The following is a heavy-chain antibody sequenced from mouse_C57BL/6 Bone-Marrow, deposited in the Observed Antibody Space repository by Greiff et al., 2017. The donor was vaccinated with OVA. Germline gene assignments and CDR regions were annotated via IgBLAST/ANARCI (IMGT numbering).Heavy chain of an antibody. V-gene: IGHV1-15*01. CDR1: GYTFTDYE. J-gene: IGHJ2*01. Sequence: HVQLQQSGAELVRPGASVTLSCKASGYTFTDYEMHWVKQTPVHGLEWIGAIDPEPGGTAYNQKFKGKALLTADKSSSTAYMELRSLTSEDSAVYYCTRYPVTTVVAGDYWGQGTTLTVSS. CDR2: IDPEPGGT. CDR3: TRYPVTTVVAGDY. D-gene: IGHD1-1*01.